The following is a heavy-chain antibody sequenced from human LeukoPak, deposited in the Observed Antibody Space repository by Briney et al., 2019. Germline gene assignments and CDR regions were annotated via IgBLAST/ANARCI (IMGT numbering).Heavy chain of an antibody. J-gene: IGHJ4*02. V-gene: IGHV4-4*02. CDR2: ISLTAET. CDR3: SRESGAFCAFGY. D-gene: IGHD1-26*01. Sequence: GSLRLSCAASGFTFNTYAMSWVRQPPGQGLEWIGEISLTAETNYNPSLNGRVTMSLDESRNQLSLDLTSVTAADTAIYYCSRESGAFCAFGYWGQGTLVIVSP. CDR1: GFTFNTYAM.